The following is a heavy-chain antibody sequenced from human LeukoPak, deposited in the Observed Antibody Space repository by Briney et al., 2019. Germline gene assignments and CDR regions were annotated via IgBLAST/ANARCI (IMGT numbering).Heavy chain of an antibody. CDR1: GFTLSNHW. CDR2: IKSDGIST. Sequence: GGSLRLSCAVSGFTLSNHWMHWVRQAPGKGLVWVSRIKSDGISTSYADSVKGRFTISRDNAKNTLYLQMNSLRAEDTAVYYCAKKVRRDMTAYFDYWGQGTLVTVSS. V-gene: IGHV3-74*01. D-gene: IGHD2-15*01. CDR3: AKKVRRDMTAYFDY. J-gene: IGHJ4*02.